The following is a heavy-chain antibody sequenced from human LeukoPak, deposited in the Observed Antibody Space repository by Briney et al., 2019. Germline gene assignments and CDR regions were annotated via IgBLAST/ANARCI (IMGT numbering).Heavy chain of an antibody. CDR3: ARDSSSSNTLTSSQYYFDY. Sequence: ASVKVSCKASGYTFTSYYMHWVRQAPGQGLEWMGLINPSGGSTSYAQKFQGRVTMTRDTSTSTVYMELSSLRSEDTAVYYCARDSSSSNTLTSSQYYFDYWGQGTLVTVSS. D-gene: IGHD6-6*01. CDR2: INPSGGST. J-gene: IGHJ4*02. CDR1: GYTFTSYY. V-gene: IGHV1-46*01.